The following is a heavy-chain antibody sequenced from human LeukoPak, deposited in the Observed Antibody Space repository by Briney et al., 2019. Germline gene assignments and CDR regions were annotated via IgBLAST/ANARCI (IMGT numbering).Heavy chain of an antibody. D-gene: IGHD1-26*01. CDR2: IFYRGST. CDR1: GDSINPYY. CDR3: AGTTGRYFEY. Sequence: SETLSLTCTVSGDSINPYYWSWIRQPPGEGLGWIGYIFYRGSTNYNAALKSRVAISLDTSKNQFSLKLNSVSAADTAVYYCAGTTGRYFEYWGQGILVTVSS. J-gene: IGHJ4*02. V-gene: IGHV4-59*01.